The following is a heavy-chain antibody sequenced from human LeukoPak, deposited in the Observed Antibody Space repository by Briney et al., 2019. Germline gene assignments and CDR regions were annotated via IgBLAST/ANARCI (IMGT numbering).Heavy chain of an antibody. J-gene: IGHJ6*02. CDR1: GFTFSSYA. D-gene: IGHD2-15*01. Sequence: GGSLRLSCAASGFTFSSYAMSWVRQAPGKGLEWVSAISGSGGSTYYADSVKGRFTISRDNSKNTLYLQMNSLRAEDTAVYYCAKGYCSGGSCYSGMIGYYYGMDVWGQGTTVTVSS. CDR2: ISGSGGST. V-gene: IGHV3-23*01. CDR3: AKGYCSGGSCYSGMIGYYYGMDV.